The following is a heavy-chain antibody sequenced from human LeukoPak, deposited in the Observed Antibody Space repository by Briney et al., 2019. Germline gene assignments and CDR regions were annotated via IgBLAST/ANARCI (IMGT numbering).Heavy chain of an antibody. CDR3: AKDHYDSSGVYYYYYMDV. D-gene: IGHD3-22*01. CDR1: GFTFSSYG. Sequence: GGSLRLSCAASGFTFSSYGMHWVRQAPGKGLEWVAFIRYDGSNKYYADSVKGRFTISRDNSKNTLYLQMNSLRAEDTAVYYCAKDHYDSSGVYYYYYMDVWGKGTTVTISS. J-gene: IGHJ6*03. CDR2: IRYDGSNK. V-gene: IGHV3-30*02.